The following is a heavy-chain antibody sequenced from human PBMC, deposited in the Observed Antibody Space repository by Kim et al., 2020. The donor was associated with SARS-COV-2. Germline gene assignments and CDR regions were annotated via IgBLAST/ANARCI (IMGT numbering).Heavy chain of an antibody. Sequence: TVIYADSVKGRFTISMDSANNSLHLQMNGLRADDTAVYYCARLGTQGIDYWGQGTLVTVSS. CDR3: ARLGTQGIDY. CDR2: TV. V-gene: IGHV3-11*01. D-gene: IGHD7-27*01. J-gene: IGHJ4*02.